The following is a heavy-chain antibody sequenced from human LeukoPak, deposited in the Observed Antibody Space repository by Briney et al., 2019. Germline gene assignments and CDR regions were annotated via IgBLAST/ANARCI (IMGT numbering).Heavy chain of an antibody. D-gene: IGHD2-15*01. J-gene: IGHJ6*02. CDR1: GFTFSSYW. CDR3: ANYIQRPPGMDF. V-gene: IGHV3-23*01. Sequence: GGSLRLSCAASGFTFSSYWRSWVRQAPEKRLEWVAVTAGADDGIRYADSVRGRFTISTDNSKNPVYLQMNSLRAEDTALYFCANYIQRPPGMDFWGQGTMVTVSS. CDR2: TAGADDGI.